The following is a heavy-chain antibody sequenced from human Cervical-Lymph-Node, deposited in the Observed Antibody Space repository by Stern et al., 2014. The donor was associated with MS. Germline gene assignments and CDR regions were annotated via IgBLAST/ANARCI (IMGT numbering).Heavy chain of an antibody. D-gene: IGHD1-14*01. CDR2: IYPGDSET. Sequence: MQLVQSGAELIRPAESLKISCKGSGFKFSIYWIAWVRQMPGKGLEWMGIIYPGDSETRYSPSLQGQVTKSAGQSNNPAYLQWSSLNASDTAMYFCARQTTAWASDVWGQGTLVTVSS. CDR3: ARQTTAWASDV. J-gene: IGHJ4*02. CDR1: GFKFSIYW. V-gene: IGHV5-51*01.